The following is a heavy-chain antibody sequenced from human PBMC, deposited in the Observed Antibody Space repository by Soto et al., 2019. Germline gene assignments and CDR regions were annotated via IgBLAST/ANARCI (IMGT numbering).Heavy chain of an antibody. CDR1: GFTFSSYA. J-gene: IGHJ4*02. CDR2: ISGSGGST. V-gene: IGHV3-23*01. D-gene: IGHD3-22*01. Sequence: GGSLRLSCAASGFTFSSYAMSWVRQAPGKGLKWVSAISGSGGSTYYADSVKGRFTISRDNSKNTLYLQMNSLRAEDTAVYYCAKDVYDSSGYSDYWGQGTLVTVSS. CDR3: AKDVYDSSGYSDY.